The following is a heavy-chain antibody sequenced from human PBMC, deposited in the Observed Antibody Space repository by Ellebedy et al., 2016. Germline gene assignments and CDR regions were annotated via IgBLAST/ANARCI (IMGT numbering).Heavy chain of an antibody. CDR1: GYTFTSYG. V-gene: IGHV1-18*01. CDR3: ARDRSTVADY. D-gene: IGHD4-23*01. J-gene: IGHJ4*02. Sequence: ASVKVSXXASGYTFTSYGISWVRQAPGQGLEWMGWISAYNGNTNYAQKLQGIVTMTTDTSTSTVYMELRSLRSDDTAVYYCARDRSTVADYWGQGTLVTVSS. CDR2: ISAYNGNT.